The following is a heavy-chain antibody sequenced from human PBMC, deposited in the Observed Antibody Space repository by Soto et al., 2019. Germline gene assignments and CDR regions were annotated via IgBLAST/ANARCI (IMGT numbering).Heavy chain of an antibody. J-gene: IGHJ6*03. CDR3: AKRSEVVVAATGSGNYYYYYYMDV. Sequence: EVQRLESGGGLVQPGGSLRLSCAASGFTFSSYAMSWVRQAPGKGLEWVSAISGSGGSTYYADSVKGRFTISRDNSKNTLYLQMNSLRAEDTAVYYCAKRSEVVVAATGSGNYYYYYYMDVWGKGTTVTVSS. CDR1: GFTFSSYA. V-gene: IGHV3-23*01. CDR2: ISGSGGST. D-gene: IGHD2-15*01.